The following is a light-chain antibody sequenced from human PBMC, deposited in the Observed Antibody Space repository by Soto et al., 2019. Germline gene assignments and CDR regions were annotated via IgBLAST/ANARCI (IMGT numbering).Light chain of an antibody. V-gene: IGKV3-20*01. Sequence: EIVLTQSPGTLSLSPGERATLSCRASQSLASNYLAWYQQKPGQAPRLLIYTASTRATGIPGRFSGSGSGTDFTLTISRREPEDFAVYYCQHDESYLPSYTFGQGTKLE. CDR3: QHDESYLPSYT. CDR2: TAS. CDR1: QSLASNY. J-gene: IGKJ2*01.